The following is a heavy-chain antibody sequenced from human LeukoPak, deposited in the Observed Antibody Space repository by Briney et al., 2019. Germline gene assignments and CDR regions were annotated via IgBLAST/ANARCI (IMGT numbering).Heavy chain of an antibody. J-gene: IGHJ3*02. CDR2: IYHSGST. D-gene: IGHD1-7*01. Sequence: PSETLSLTCTVSGGSISGGGYYWSWIRQPPGKGLEWIGYIYHSGSTYYNPSLKSRVTISVDRSKNQFSLKLSSVTAADTAVYYCARDLEEPWYNWNYVHAFDIWGQGTMVTVSS. V-gene: IGHV4-30-2*01. CDR1: GGSISGGGYY. CDR3: ARDLEEPWYNWNYVHAFDI.